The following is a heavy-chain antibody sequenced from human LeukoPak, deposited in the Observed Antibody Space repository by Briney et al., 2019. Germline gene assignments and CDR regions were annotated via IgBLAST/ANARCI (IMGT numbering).Heavy chain of an antibody. CDR2: IDGSSRYL. V-gene: IGHV3-11*01. D-gene: IGHD3-22*01. Sequence: GGSLRLSCAASGFTFSDYYMCWMRQAPGKGLEWVSYIDGSSRYLYYADSVKGRFTISRDNAENSLFLQMNSLRGEDTAVYYCVRAYSRGYSDDFDYWGQGTLVTVSS. CDR3: VRAYSRGYSDDFDY. CDR1: GFTFSDYY. J-gene: IGHJ4*02.